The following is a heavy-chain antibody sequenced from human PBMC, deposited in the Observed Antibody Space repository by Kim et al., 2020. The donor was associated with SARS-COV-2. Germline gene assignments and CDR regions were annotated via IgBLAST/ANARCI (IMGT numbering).Heavy chain of an antibody. CDR3: AKAPGNVLRFLEWLSPFDP. J-gene: IGHJ5*02. CDR1: GFTFSSYA. D-gene: IGHD3-3*01. V-gene: IGHV3-23*01. Sequence: GGSLRLSCAASGFTFSSYAMGWVRQAPGKGLGWVAAISGSGGNTYYADSVKGRFTISRDNSKNTLYLQMNSLRAEDTAVYYCAKAPGNVLRFLEWLSPFDPWGQGTLVTVSS. CDR2: ISGSGGNT.